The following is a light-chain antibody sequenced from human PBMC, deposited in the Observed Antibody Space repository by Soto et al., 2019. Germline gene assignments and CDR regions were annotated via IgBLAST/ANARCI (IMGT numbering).Light chain of an antibody. CDR2: GNI. V-gene: IGLV1-40*01. J-gene: IGLJ2*01. CDR1: SSNIGAGYD. CDR3: QSYDSSLSGVV. Sequence: QSALTQPPSVSGAPGQRVTISCTGSSSNIGAGYDVHWYLQLPGTAPKLLIYGNINRPSGVPDRFSGSKSGTSASLAITGLQVEDEADYYCQSYDSSLSGVVFGGGTQLTVL.